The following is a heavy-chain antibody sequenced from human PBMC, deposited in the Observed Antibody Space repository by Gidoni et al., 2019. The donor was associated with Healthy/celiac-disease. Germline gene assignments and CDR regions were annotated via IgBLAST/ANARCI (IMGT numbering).Heavy chain of an antibody. CDR3: ASGGGIAARRLPYYYYGMDV. V-gene: IGHV1-8*01. CDR1: GYTFTSYD. Sequence: QVQLVQSGAEVKQPGASVKVSCKASGYTFTSYDIHWVRQATGQGLEWMGWMNPNSGNTGYAKKFQGRVTMTRNTSISIAYMELSSLRSEDTAVYYCASGGGIAARRLPYYYYGMDVWGQGTTVTVSS. J-gene: IGHJ6*02. D-gene: IGHD6-6*01. CDR2: MNPNSGNT.